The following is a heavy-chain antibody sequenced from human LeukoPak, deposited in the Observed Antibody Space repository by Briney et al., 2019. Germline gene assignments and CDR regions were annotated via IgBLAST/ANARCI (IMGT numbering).Heavy chain of an antibody. CDR2: ISAYNGNT. CDR1: GGTFSSYA. V-gene: IGHV1-18*01. CDR3: AREVTTDYYYYYYYMDV. J-gene: IGHJ6*03. Sequence: ASVKVSCKASGGTFSSYAISWVRQAPGQGLEWMGWISAYNGNTNYAQKLQGRVTMTTDTSTSTAYMELRSLRSDDTAVYYCAREVTTDYYYYYYYMDVWGKGTTVTVSS. D-gene: IGHD4-11*01.